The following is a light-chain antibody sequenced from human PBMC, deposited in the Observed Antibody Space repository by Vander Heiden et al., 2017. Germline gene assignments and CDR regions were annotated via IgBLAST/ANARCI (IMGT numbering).Light chain of an antibody. Sequence: EIVLTQSPGTLPSSPGARATLPCSASQSVSRSYSAWYQQKPGQPPRPPIYVAPSRTSGIPDGFRGSGSGRDFTLTINSLEPEDCAVHYCQQYCSSPYTFGQGTKLEIK. CDR2: VAP. CDR3: QQYCSSPYT. V-gene: IGKV3-20*01. J-gene: IGKJ2*01. CDR1: QSVSRSY.